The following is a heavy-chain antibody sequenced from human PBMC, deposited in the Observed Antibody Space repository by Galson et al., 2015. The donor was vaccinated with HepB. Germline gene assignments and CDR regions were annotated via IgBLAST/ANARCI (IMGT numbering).Heavy chain of an antibody. V-gene: IGHV6-1*01. CDR3: ARVSGTIYYYGTDV. CDR2: TYYRAKWYN. Sequence: CAISGDSVSNNNAAWYWIRQSPLRGLEWLGRTYYRAKWYNDYAESLRSRITINPDTSKNQFSLQLNSVTPEDTAVYYCARVSGTIYYYGTDVWGQGTTVSGSS. D-gene: IGHD6-13*01. J-gene: IGHJ6*02. CDR1: GDSVSNNNAA.